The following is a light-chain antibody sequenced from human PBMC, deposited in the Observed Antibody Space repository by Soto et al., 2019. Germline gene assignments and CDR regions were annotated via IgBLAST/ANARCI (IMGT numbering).Light chain of an antibody. Sequence: QTVVTQEPSLTVSPGGTVTLTCASSTGAVTSGYYPNWFQQKPGQAPRALIYSTNNKYSWTPARFSGSLLGGKAALTLSGVQPEDEADYYCLLYYGGQLGVFGGGNKVTVL. CDR3: LLYYGGQLGV. CDR1: TGAVTSGYY. CDR2: STN. V-gene: IGLV7-43*01. J-gene: IGLJ2*01.